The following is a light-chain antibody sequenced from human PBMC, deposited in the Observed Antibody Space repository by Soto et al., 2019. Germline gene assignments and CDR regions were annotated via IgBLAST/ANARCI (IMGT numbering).Light chain of an antibody. CDR3: EQRYMWPIT. CDR1: QSFRGQ. CDR2: DAY. V-gene: IGKV3-11*01. J-gene: IGKJ5*01. Sequence: EVVLTQSPVTLSLSPGERATLSCRASQSFRGQLAWYQQKPGQAPRLLIYDAYNRATVIPPRFSSSGSVTDLTLTISSLEPEDSAVYYCEQRYMWPITFGQGTLLEIK.